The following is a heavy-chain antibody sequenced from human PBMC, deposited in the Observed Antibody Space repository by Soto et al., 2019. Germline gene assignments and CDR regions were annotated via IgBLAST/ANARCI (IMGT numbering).Heavy chain of an antibody. CDR1: GYTFTSYD. CDR2: MNPNSGNT. D-gene: IGHD3-16*01. V-gene: IGHV1-8*01. CDR3: ARGSVWGYYYGMGV. J-gene: IGHJ6*02. Sequence: ASVKVSCKASGYTFTSYDINWVRQATGQGLEWMGWMNPNSGNTGYAQKFQGRVTMTRNTSISTAYMELSSLRSEDTAVYYCARGSVWGYYYGMGVWGQGTTVTVSS.